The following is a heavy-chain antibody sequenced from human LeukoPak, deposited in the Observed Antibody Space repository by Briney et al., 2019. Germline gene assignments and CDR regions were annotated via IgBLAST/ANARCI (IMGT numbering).Heavy chain of an antibody. CDR1: GFTFSRYG. Sequence: PGGSLRLSCAASGFTFSRYGMHWVRQAPGKGLEWVAVMWYDGSNKYYADSVKGRFTISRDNSKNTLYLQMNSLRAEDTAVYYCAKEMATMNAFDIWGQGTMVTVSS. V-gene: IGHV3-33*06. D-gene: IGHD5-24*01. J-gene: IGHJ3*02. CDR2: MWYDGSNK. CDR3: AKEMATMNAFDI.